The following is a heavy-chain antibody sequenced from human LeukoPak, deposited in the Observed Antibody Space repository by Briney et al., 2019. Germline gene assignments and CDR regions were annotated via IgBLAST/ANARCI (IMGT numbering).Heavy chain of an antibody. J-gene: IGHJ4*02. CDR2: ISGSGGGT. CDR1: GFTFSSYT. D-gene: IGHD3-3*01. CDR3: AREGHGTFWSGYYPLYYFDY. V-gene: IGHV3-23*01. Sequence: GGSLRLSCAASGFTFSSYTMSWGRQASGKGLEWISSISGSGGGTYYADSVKGRFTISRDNSKNTLYLQMNSLRAEDTAVYYRAREGHGTFWSGYYPLYYFDYWGQGTLVTVSS.